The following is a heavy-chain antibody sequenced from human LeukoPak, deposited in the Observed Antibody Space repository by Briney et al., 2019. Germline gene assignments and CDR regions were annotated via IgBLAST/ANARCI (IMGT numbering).Heavy chain of an antibody. Sequence: ASVKVSCKASGYTFTDYYMHWVRQAPGQGLEWMGWINPNSGGTNYAQKFQGRVTMTRDTSISTAYMELSRLRSDDTAVYYCARDLGDTMIRGVLYWFAPWGQGTLVTVSS. CDR1: GYTFTDYY. V-gene: IGHV1-2*02. CDR3: ARDLGDTMIRGVLYWFAP. CDR2: INPNSGGT. J-gene: IGHJ5*02. D-gene: IGHD3-10*01.